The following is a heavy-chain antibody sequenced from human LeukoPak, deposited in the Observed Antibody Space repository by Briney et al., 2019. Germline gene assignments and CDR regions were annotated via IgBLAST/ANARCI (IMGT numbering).Heavy chain of an antibody. CDR2: ISGSGGST. V-gene: IGHV3-23*01. CDR3: AKDVIKGSPLWVDYFDY. J-gene: IGHJ4*02. CDR1: GFTFNSYA. D-gene: IGHD5-18*01. Sequence: GGSLRLSCAASGFTFNSYAVSWVRQAPGKGLEWVSAISGSGGSTYYADSVKGRFTVSRDNSKNTLSLQMNSLRVEDTAVYYCAKDVIKGSPLWVDYFDYWGQGTLVTVSS.